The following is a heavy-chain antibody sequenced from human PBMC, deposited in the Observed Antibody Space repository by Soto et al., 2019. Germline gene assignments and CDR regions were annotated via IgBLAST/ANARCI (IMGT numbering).Heavy chain of an antibody. D-gene: IGHD7-27*01. J-gene: IGHJ4*02. CDR3: ARRWGYSFDY. Sequence: QXQLXESGPGLVKPSETLSLTCTVSGGSISXYYWGWIRRPPGKGLEWIGSIYYSGSTYYNPSLKSRVTISVDTSKNQFSLKLSSVTAADTAVYYCARRWGYSFDYWGQGTLVTVSS. CDR2: IYYSGST. CDR1: GGSISXYY. V-gene: IGHV4-39*01.